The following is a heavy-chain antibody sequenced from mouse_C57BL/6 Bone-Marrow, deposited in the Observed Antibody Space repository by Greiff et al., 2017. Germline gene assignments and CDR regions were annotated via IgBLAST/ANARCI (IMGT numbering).Heavy chain of an antibody. Sequence: EVKLQQSGPELVKPGASVKISCKASGYSFTGYYMNWVKQSPEKSLEWIGEINPSTGGTTYNQKFKAKATLTVDKSSSTAYMQLKSLTSEDSAVYYCAIWLRRRAWFAYWGQGTLVTVSA. CDR3: AIWLRRRAWFAY. J-gene: IGHJ3*01. D-gene: IGHD2-2*01. CDR1: GYSFTGYY. V-gene: IGHV1-42*01. CDR2: INPSTGGT.